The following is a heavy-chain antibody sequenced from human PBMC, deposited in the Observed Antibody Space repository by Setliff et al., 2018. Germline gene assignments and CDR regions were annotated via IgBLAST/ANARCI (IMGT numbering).Heavy chain of an antibody. J-gene: IGHJ6*02. CDR3: AASVGGAPYYYGLDV. Sequence: ASVKVSCKASGYSFSNYDIMWVRQAPGQSLEWMGWITAGNGDTKYSQKFQDRITITRDTSASTFYMELSSLRSEDTALYSCAASVGGAPYYYGLDVWGQGTTVTVSS. V-gene: IGHV1-3*01. CDR2: ITAGNGDT. D-gene: IGHD2-15*01. CDR1: GYSFSNYD.